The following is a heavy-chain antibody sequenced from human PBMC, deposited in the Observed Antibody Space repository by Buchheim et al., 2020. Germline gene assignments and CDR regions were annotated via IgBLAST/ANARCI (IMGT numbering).Heavy chain of an antibody. D-gene: IGHD3-9*01. CDR1: GFTFRTYA. J-gene: IGHJ4*01. Sequence: QVQLVESGGGVVQPGRSLRLSCAASGFTFRTYAMHWVRQVPGKGLEWVSVISSDGNNKYYADSVKGRFTISRDNSKNTLSLQMNSLRAEDTAVYFCARCAGDTAYYHFDHWGQGTL. V-gene: IGHV3-30-3*01. CDR3: ARCAGDTAYYHFDH. CDR2: ISSDGNNK.